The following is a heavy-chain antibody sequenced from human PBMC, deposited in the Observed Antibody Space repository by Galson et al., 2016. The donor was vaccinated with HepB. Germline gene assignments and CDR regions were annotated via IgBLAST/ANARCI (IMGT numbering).Heavy chain of an antibody. J-gene: IGHJ4*02. CDR1: GGSFSSYE. V-gene: IGHV1-69*13. D-gene: IGHD2-21*02. CDR2: IIPVIDTP. Sequence: SVKVSCKASGGSFSSYEISWVRQAPGQGPEWMGAIIPVIDTPSYAQKFRGRVTITADASTSTVYMELKSLRSDDTAIFYCARLLAFCGGDCSEKGDYWGQGTLVTVSS. CDR3: ARLLAFCGGDCSEKGDY.